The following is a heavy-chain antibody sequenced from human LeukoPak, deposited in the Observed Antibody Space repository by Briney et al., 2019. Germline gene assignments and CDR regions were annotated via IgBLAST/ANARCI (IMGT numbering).Heavy chain of an antibody. CDR2: ISSGGGVT. CDR3: ARVGVGDWGSVWDH. J-gene: IGHJ4*02. Sequence: GGSLRLSCGASGFSFRTYSMIWARQTPGTGLEWISYISSGGGVTHYAESVKGRFSISRDNAKNSLFLQMNRLKDEDTAVYYCARVGVGDWGSVWDHWGQGVRVTVSS. D-gene: IGHD3-16*01. V-gene: IGHV3-48*02. CDR1: GFSFRTYS.